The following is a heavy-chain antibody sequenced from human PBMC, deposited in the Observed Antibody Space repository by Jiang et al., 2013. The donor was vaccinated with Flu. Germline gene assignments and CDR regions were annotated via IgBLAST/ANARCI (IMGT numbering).Heavy chain of an antibody. V-gene: IGHV3-23*01. Sequence: EVQLLESGGGLVQPGGSLRLSCAASGFTFSSYAMSWVRQAPGKGLEWVSAISGSGGSTYYADSVKGRFTISRDNSKNTLYLQMNSLRAEDTAVYYCAKDFFYDSERQGGAFDIWGQGTMVTVSS. CDR1: GFTFSSYA. CDR3: AKDFFYDSERQGGAFDI. J-gene: IGHJ3*02. D-gene: IGHD3-3*01. CDR2: ISGSGGST.